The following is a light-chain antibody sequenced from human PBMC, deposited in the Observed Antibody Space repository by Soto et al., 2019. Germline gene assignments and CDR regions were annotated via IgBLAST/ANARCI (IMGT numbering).Light chain of an antibody. CDR1: QSVDRY. J-gene: IGKJ2*02. CDR3: QQRGKWPST. CDR2: DAY. V-gene: IGKV3-11*01. Sequence: EVVLTQSPDTLSLSPGETATLSCRASQSVDRYVAWYQQKFGQAPRLRIYDAYTRAHGVGARFTGSGSATDFSLTITSLEPEACAVYYCQQRGKWPSTFGPGTKVEMK.